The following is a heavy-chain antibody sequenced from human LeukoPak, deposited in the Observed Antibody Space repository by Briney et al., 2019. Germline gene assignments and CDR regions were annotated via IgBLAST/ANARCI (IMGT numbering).Heavy chain of an antibody. CDR1: GFTFSSYS. CDR2: ISSSSSYI. CDR3: ARPRDSSGYYGY. J-gene: IGHJ4*02. D-gene: IGHD3-22*01. V-gene: IGHV3-21*01. Sequence: GRSLRLSCAASGFTFSSYSMSWVRQAPGKGLEWVSSISSSSSYIYYADSVKGRFTISRDNAKNSLYLQMNSLRAEDTAVYYCARPRDSSGYYGYWGQGTLVTVSS.